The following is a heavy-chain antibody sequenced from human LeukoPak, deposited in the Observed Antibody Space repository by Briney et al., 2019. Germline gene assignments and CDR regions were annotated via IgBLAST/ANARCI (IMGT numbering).Heavy chain of an antibody. V-gene: IGHV4-4*07. Sequence: SETLSLTCTVSGVSISSYYWSWLRQPAGKGLEWLGRIYTSGSTNYNPSLKSRVTMSVDTSKNQFSLKLSSVTAADTAVYYCARDQGYYDSSGFPPTGGFDHWGQGTLVTVSS. D-gene: IGHD3-22*01. J-gene: IGHJ5*02. CDR2: IYTSGST. CDR3: ARDQGYYDSSGFPPTGGFDH. CDR1: GVSISSYY.